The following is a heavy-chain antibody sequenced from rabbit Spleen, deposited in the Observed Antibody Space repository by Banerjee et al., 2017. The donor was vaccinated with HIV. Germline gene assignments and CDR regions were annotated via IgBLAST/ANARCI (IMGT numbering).Heavy chain of an antibody. J-gene: IGHJ2*01. Sequence: EWISCIDSGSSGSTWYASWAKGRFTGSKTSSTTVTLQMTSLTVADTATYFCARRHGYFVNGGGYGNGAFDIWGPGTLVTVS. CDR3: ARRHGYFVNGGGYGNGAFDI. CDR2: IDSGSSGST. D-gene: IGHD7-1*01. V-gene: IGHV1S40*01.